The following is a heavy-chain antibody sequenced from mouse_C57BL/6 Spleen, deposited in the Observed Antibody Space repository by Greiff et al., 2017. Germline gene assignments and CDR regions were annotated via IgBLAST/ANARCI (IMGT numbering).Heavy chain of an antibody. V-gene: IGHV1-61*01. CDR1: GYTFTSYW. D-gene: IGHD2-3*01. Sequence: QSCKASGYTFTSYWMDWVKQRPGQGLEWIGNIYPSDSETHYNQKFKDKATLTVDKSSSTAYMQLSSLTSEDSAVYYCARSYDGFAYWGQGTLVTVSA. CDR3: ARSYDGFAY. CDR2: IYPSDSET. J-gene: IGHJ3*01.